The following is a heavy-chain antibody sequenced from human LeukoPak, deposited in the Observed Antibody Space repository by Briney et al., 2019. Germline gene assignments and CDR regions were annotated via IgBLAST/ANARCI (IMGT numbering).Heavy chain of an antibody. CDR2: IYYSGST. Sequence: PSETLSLTCTVSGGSICSGGYYWSWIRQHPGKGLEWIGYIYYSGSTYYNPSLKSRVTISVDTSKNQFSLKLSSVTAADTAVYYCARLTVLGHHFDLWGRGTLVTVSS. D-gene: IGHD2-8*01. CDR1: GGSICSGGYY. CDR3: ARLTVLGHHFDL. J-gene: IGHJ2*01. V-gene: IGHV4-31*03.